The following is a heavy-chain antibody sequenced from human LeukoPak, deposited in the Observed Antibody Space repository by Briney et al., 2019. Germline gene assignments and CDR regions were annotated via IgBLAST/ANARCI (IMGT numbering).Heavy chain of an antibody. V-gene: IGHV3-66*01. CDR1: GFTVNNNY. CDR3: ARDPPAVTTNTYG. CDR2: IYSGGTT. J-gene: IGHJ4*02. D-gene: IGHD1-1*01. Sequence: QPGGSLRLSCAASGFTVNNNYMNWVRQAPGKGLEWVSLIYSGGTTSYADSVKGRSTISRDNSKNTLYLQMNSLRVEDTAVSSCARDPPAVTTNTYGWGQGTLVSASS.